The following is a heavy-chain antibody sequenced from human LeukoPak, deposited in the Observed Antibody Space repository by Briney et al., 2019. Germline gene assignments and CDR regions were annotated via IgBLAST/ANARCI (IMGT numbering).Heavy chain of an antibody. J-gene: IGHJ4*02. CDR3: ARDSSGWSYYFDY. Sequence: GGSLRLSCAASGFTFSGYGMHWVRQAPGKGLEWVAVIWYDGSNKYYADSVKGRFTISRDNSKNTLYLQMNSLRAEDTAVYYCARDSSGWSYYFDYWGQGTLVTVSS. V-gene: IGHV3-33*01. D-gene: IGHD6-19*01. CDR2: IWYDGSNK. CDR1: GFTFSGYG.